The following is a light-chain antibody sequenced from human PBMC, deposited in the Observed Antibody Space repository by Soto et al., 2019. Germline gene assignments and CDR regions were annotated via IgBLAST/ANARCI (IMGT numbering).Light chain of an antibody. J-gene: IGKJ5*01. CDR2: GAS. CDR1: QSINSN. Sequence: EVLMTQSPATLSASPGDRPTLSCRASQSINSNLAWYQQQPGQXPRXXIYGASTRATAVPDRFSGSGSGTDLTITITSLQSDDVEVYVCQQYSNWPITFGQGTRLEIK. CDR3: QQYSNWPIT. V-gene: IGKV3-15*01.